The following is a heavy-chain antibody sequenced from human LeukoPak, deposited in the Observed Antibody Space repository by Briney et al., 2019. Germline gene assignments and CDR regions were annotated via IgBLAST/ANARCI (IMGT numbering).Heavy chain of an antibody. CDR2: TYYRSKWYN. CDR3: ARRIGNSDAFDI. CDR1: GDSVSSNSAA. Sequence: TSQTLSLTCAISGDSVSSNSAAWNWIMQSPSRGLEWLGRTYYRSKWYNDYAVSVKSRITINPDTSKNQFSLQLNSVTPEDTAVYYCARRIGNSDAFDIWGQGTMVTVSS. D-gene: IGHD4-23*01. J-gene: IGHJ3*02. V-gene: IGHV6-1*01.